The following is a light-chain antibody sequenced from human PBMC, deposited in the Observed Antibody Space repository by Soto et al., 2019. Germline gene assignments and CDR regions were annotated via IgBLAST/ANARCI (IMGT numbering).Light chain of an antibody. CDR2: EVT. Sequence: QSVLSQPASVSGSPGQSITISCTGTSNDVGYYNYVSWYQQHPGQAPKLMISEVTTRPSGVSDRFSGSKSGNTASLTISRLQAEAEAHYYCSSYTTAYTQVFGGGTQLTVL. V-gene: IGLV2-14*01. CDR1: SNDVGYYNY. CDR3: SSYTTAYTQV. J-gene: IGLJ3*02.